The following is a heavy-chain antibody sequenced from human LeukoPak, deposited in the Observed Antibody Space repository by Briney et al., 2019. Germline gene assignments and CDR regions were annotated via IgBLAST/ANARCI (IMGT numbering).Heavy chain of an antibody. J-gene: IGHJ4*02. CDR1: GYTFTDYY. D-gene: IGHD5-18*01. CDR3: ARYTAMVRGFDY. V-gene: IGHV1-2*03. CDR2: INPSSGAT. Sequence: EASVKASCKASGYTFTDYYMHWVQQAPGQGLEWMGWINPSSGATNFAQKFQGRVTMTRDTSISTAYMELSRLRSDDTAVYYCARYTAMVRGFDYWGQGALVTVSS.